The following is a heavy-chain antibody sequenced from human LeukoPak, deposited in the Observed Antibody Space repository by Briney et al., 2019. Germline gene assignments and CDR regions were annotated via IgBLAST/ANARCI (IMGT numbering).Heavy chain of an antibody. D-gene: IGHD3-22*01. CDR3: ARGEVDYEDAFDI. CDR1: GGSFSGYY. V-gene: IGHV4-34*01. Sequence: PSETLSLTCAVYGGSFSGYYWSWIRQPPGKGLEWIGEINHSGSTNYNPSLKSRVTISVDTSKNQFSLKLSSVTAADTAVYYCARGEVDYEDAFDIWGQGTMVTVSS. J-gene: IGHJ3*02. CDR2: INHSGST.